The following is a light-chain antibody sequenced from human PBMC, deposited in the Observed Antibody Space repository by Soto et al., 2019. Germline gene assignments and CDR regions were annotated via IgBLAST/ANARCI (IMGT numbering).Light chain of an antibody. Sequence: DIQMTQSPSTLSASVGDRVTITCRASQSISSWLAWYQQKPGKAPNLLIYKASSLESGVPSRFSGSGSGTEFTLTISSLQPDDFATYYFQQYNSYPLTFGGGTKVEIQ. CDR2: KAS. CDR3: QQYNSYPLT. CDR1: QSISSW. V-gene: IGKV1-5*03. J-gene: IGKJ4*01.